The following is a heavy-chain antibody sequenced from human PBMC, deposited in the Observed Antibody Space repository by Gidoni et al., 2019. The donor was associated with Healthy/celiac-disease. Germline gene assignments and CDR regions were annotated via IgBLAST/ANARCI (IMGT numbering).Heavy chain of an antibody. Sequence: EVQLLESGGGLVQPGGSLRLSCAASGFTFRSYAMSWVRQATGKGLEWVAAISGSGGSTYYADSVKGRFTISRDNSKNTLYLQMNSLRAEDTAVYYCAKVAEAVTTFGYFDLWGRGTLVTVSS. V-gene: IGHV3-23*01. D-gene: IGHD4-17*01. CDR3: AKVAEAVTTFGYFDL. CDR1: GFTFRSYA. CDR2: ISGSGGST. J-gene: IGHJ2*01.